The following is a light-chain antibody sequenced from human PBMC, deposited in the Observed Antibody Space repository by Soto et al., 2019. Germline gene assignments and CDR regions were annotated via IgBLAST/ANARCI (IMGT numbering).Light chain of an antibody. CDR2: GAS. V-gene: IGKV3-15*01. CDR1: QSVSSN. CDR3: QQYNNWPPYT. Sequence: EIVLPQSPATLSVSPGERTTLSCRASQSVSSNLAWYQQKPGQAPRLRIHGASTRATGIPARFSGCGSGTEFTLTISSPQSEYCAVDYCQQYNNWPPYTFGQGPKLEIK. J-gene: IGKJ2*01.